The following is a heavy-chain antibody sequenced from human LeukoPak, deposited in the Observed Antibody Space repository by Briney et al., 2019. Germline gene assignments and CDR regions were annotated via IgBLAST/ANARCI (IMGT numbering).Heavy chain of an antibody. Sequence: PGGSLRLSCAASGFTFSNAWMSWVRQAPGKGLEWVDRIKSKTDGGTTDYAAPVKGRFTISRDDSKNTLYLQMNSLKTEDTAVYYCTTGPLAYCGGDCYRFDYWGQGTLVTVSS. CDR1: GFTFSNAW. CDR2: IKSKTDGGTT. D-gene: IGHD2-21*02. J-gene: IGHJ4*02. V-gene: IGHV3-15*01. CDR3: TTGPLAYCGGDCYRFDY.